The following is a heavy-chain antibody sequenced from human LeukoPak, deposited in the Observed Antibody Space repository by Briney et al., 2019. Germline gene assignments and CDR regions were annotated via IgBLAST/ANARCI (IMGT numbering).Heavy chain of an antibody. V-gene: IGHV4-59*01. D-gene: IGHD3-9*01. J-gene: IGHJ2*01. CDR3: ARVRGRYCDILTGHRMRGYFDL. CDR2: INQSGST. Sequence: SETLSLTCTASGGSISSYYWSWIRQPPGKGLEWMGNINQSGSTNYNPSPKSRVTITVETSKNKLSLKQSNVTAADTAVYYGARVRGRYCDILTGHRMRGYFDLWGRGTLVTVSS. CDR1: GGSISSYY.